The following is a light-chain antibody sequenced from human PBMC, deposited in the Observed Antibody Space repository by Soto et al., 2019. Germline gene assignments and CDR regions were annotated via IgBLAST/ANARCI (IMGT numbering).Light chain of an antibody. J-gene: IGLJ2*01. CDR2: EDR. Sequence: NFMLTQPHSVSGSPGKTVTISCTRSSGNIASSSVQWYQQRPGSPPTTIIYEDRPRPSGVPDRFSGSIDASSNSASLTISGLKTEDEADYYCQSYDTSTPVVFGGGTKLTVL. CDR1: SGNIASSS. CDR3: QSYDTSTPVV. V-gene: IGLV6-57*04.